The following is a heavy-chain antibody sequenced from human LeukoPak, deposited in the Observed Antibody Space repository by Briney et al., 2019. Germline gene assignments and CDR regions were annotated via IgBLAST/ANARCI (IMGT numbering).Heavy chain of an antibody. CDR3: ARTTMVRGTYYMDV. CDR1: GGSISSYY. D-gene: IGHD3-10*01. Sequence: PSETLSLTCTVSGGSISSYYWSWIRQPPGKGLEWIGYIYYSGYTNYNPSLKSRVAISVDTSKNQFSLKLSSVTAADTAVYYCARTTMVRGTYYMDVWGKGTTVTISS. J-gene: IGHJ6*03. V-gene: IGHV4-59*01. CDR2: IYYSGYT.